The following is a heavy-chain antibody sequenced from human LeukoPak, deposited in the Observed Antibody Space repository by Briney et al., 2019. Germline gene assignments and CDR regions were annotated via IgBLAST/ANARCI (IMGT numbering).Heavy chain of an antibody. J-gene: IGHJ4*02. V-gene: IGHV4-39*01. D-gene: IGHD6-13*01. Sequence: SETLSLTCTVSGGSISSSSYYWGWIRQPPGKGLEWIGSIYYSGSTYYNPSLKSRVTISVDTSKNQFSLKLSSVTAADTAVYYCARQPSSWYVSLPDYWGQGTLVTVSS. CDR3: ARQPSSWYVSLPDY. CDR2: IYYSGST. CDR1: GGSISSSSYY.